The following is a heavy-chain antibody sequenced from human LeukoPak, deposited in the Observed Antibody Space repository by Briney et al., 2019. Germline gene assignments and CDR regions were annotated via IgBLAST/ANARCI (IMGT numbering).Heavy chain of an antibody. Sequence: SETLSLTCAVYGGSFSGYYWSWIRQPPGKGLEWIGEINHSGSTNYNPSLKSRVTISVDTSKNQFSLKLSSVTAADTAVYYCAATYYDYVWGSYRFDYWGQGTLVTVSS. D-gene: IGHD3-16*02. CDR1: GGSFSGYY. J-gene: IGHJ4*02. CDR3: AATYYDYVWGSYRFDY. CDR2: INHSGST. V-gene: IGHV4-34*01.